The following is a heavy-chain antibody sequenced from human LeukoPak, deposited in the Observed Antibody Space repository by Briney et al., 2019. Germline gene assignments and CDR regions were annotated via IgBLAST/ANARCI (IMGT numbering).Heavy chain of an antibody. CDR2: FDPEDGET. Sequence: ASVKVSCKVSGYTLTELSMLWVQQAPGKGLEWMGGFDPEDGETIYAQKFQGRVTMTEDTSTDTAYMELSSLRSEDTAVYYCATGRTYYYDSSGYSWGQGTLVTVSS. D-gene: IGHD3-22*01. V-gene: IGHV1-24*01. J-gene: IGHJ5*02. CDR3: ATGRTYYYDSSGYS. CDR1: GYTLTELS.